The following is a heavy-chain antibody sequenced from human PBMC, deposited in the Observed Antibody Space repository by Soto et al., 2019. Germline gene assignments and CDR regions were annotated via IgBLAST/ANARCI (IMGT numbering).Heavy chain of an antibody. CDR1: GFTFSSYG. J-gene: IGHJ6*02. V-gene: IGHV3-30*18. CDR2: ISYDGSNK. CDR3: AKDLGDYYYYYGMDV. D-gene: IGHD4-17*01. Sequence: GGSLSLSCTASGFTFSSYGMHWVRQAPGKGLEWVAVISYDGSNKYYADSVKGRFTISRDNSKNTLYLQMNSLRAEDTAVYYCAKDLGDYYYYYGMDVWGQGTTVTVSS.